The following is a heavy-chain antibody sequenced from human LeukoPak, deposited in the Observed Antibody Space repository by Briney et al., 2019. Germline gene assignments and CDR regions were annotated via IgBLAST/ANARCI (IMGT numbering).Heavy chain of an antibody. V-gene: IGHV1-69*05. Sequence: SVKVSYKASGGTFSSYAISWVRQAPGQGLEWMVRIIPIFGTANYAQKFQGRVTITTDESTSTAYMELSSLRSEDTAVYYCARDGASLGESSLYHLPYNWFDPWGQGTLVTVSS. CDR2: IIPIFGTA. CDR1: GGTFSSYA. J-gene: IGHJ5*02. CDR3: ARDGASLGESSLYHLPYNWFDP. D-gene: IGHD3-16*02.